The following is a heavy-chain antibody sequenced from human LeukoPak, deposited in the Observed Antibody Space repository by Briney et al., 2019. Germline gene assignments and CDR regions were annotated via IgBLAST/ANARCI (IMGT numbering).Heavy chain of an antibody. CDR2: IRSKANSYAT. D-gene: IGHD3-22*01. CDR3: TTFYYYDSPDAFDI. CDR1: GFTFSGSA. V-gene: IGHV3-73*01. Sequence: HSGGSLRLSCAASGFTFSGSAMHWVRQASGKGLEWVGRIRSKANSYATAYAASVKGRSTISRDDSKNTAYLQMNSLKTEDTAVYYCTTFYYYDSPDAFDIWGQGTMVTVSS. J-gene: IGHJ3*02.